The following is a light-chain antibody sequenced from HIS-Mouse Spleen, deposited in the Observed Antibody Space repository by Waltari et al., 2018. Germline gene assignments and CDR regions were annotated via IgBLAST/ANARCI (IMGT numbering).Light chain of an antibody. CDR1: KLGDNY. J-gene: IGLJ2*01. V-gene: IGLV3-1*01. CDR2: QDS. CDR3: QAWDSSTAGV. Sequence: SYELTQPPSVSVSPGQTASITCSGDKLGDNYACWDQQKQGQSPVLVIYQDSKRPPGIPERFSGSNSGNTATLTISGTQAMDEADYYCQAWDSSTAGVFGGGTKLTVL.